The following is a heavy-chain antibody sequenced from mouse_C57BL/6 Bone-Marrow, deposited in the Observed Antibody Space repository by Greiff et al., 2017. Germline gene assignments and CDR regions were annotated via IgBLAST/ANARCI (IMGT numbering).Heavy chain of an antibody. CDR2: INPYNGGT. CDR1: GYTFTDYY. V-gene: IGHV1-19*01. Sequence: EVQLHQSGPVLVKPGASVKMSCKASGYTFTDYYMNWVKQSHGKSLEWIGVINPYNGGTSYNQKFKGKATLTVDKSSSTAYMELNSLTSEDSAVYYCARSPPIYYDGKDYWGQGTTLTVSS. CDR3: ARSPPIYYDGKDY. J-gene: IGHJ2*01. D-gene: IGHD1-1*01.